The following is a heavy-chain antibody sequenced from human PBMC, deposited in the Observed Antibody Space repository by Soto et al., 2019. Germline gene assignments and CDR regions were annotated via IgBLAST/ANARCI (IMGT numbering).Heavy chain of an antibody. D-gene: IGHD7-27*01. CDR3: AKDTRIKNWGRYYFDY. V-gene: IGHV3-9*01. J-gene: IGHJ4*02. CDR2: ISWNSGSI. CDR1: GFTFDDYA. Sequence: SLKISCAASGFTFDDYAMHWVRQAPGKGLEWASGISWNSGSIGYADSVKGRFTISRDNAKNSLYLQMNSLRAEDTALYYCAKDTRIKNWGRYYFDYWGQGTLVTVSS.